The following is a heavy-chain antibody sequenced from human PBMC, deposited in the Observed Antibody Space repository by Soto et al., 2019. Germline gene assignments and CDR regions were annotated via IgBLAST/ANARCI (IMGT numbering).Heavy chain of an antibody. V-gene: IGHV1-18*01. D-gene: IGHD3-22*01. Sequence: QVQLVQSGAEVKKPGASVKVSCKASGYTFTSYGISWVRQAPGQGLEWMGWISAYNGNTNSAQKLQGRVTMPTDTSTSTAYMEQRSLRSDDTAVYYCARGGAYYYDSSGYDNGMTLDYWGQGTLVTVSS. CDR3: ARGGAYYYDSSGYDNGMTLDY. CDR2: ISAYNGNT. CDR1: GYTFTSYG. J-gene: IGHJ4*02.